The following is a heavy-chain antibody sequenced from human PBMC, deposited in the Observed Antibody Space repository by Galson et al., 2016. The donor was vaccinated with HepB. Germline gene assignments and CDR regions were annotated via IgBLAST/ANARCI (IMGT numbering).Heavy chain of an antibody. D-gene: IGHD3-10*01. CDR1: SFSVSSDY. J-gene: IGHJ6*02. Sequence: SITLSGAASSFSVSSDYMNWARQAPGKRLEWVSAIYSGSTTYYADSVKGRFTSSRDNSKNPVYLQMNSLRAEDTAVYYCARDPGARNGMNVWGQGTTVTVSS. V-gene: IGHV3-53*01. CDR3: ARDPGARNGMNV. CDR2: IYSGSTT.